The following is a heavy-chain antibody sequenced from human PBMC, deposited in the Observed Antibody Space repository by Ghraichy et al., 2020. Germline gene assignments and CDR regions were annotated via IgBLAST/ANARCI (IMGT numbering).Heavy chain of an antibody. V-gene: IGHV4-59*01. CDR1: GGSISNYY. J-gene: IGHJ4*02. CDR3: ARGDDFWSGYQF. Sequence: ESLNISCTVSGGSISNYYWNWIRQPPGKGLEWIGYIYHSGSTNYNPSLKTPVTISLNTSKDQFSLKLTAVTAADTAAYYCARGDDFWSGYQFWGQGILVTVSP. D-gene: IGHD3-3*01. CDR2: IYHSGST.